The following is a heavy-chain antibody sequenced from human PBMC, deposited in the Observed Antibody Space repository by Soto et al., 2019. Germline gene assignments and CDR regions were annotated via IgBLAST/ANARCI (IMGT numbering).Heavy chain of an antibody. D-gene: IGHD3-10*01. CDR3: ASGYYYGSGSYSDAFDI. CDR1: GYTFTGYY. Sequence: ASVKVSCKASGYTFTGYYMHWVRQAPGQGLEWMGWINPNSGGTNYAQKFQGWVTMTRDTSISTAYMELSRLRSDDTAVYYCASGYYYGSGSYSDAFDIWGQGTMVTVSS. V-gene: IGHV1-2*04. J-gene: IGHJ3*02. CDR2: INPNSGGT.